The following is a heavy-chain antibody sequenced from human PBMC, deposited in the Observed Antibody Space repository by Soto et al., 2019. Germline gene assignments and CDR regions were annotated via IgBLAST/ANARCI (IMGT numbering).Heavy chain of an antibody. D-gene: IGHD5-18*01. J-gene: IGHJ6*02. CDR2: INPSGGGT. Sequence: ASVKVSCKASGYTFTSYYMHWVRQAPGQGLEWMGMINPSGGGTTYAQKFRGRVTMTTDTSTSTVYMELRNLRSDGTAVYYCARCIQQDYYYGMDVWGQGTTVTVSS. V-gene: IGHV1-46*01. CDR1: GYTFTSYY. CDR3: ARCIQQDYYYGMDV.